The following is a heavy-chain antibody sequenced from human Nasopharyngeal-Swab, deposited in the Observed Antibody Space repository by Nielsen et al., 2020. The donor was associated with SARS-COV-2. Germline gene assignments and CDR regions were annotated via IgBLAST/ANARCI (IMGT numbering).Heavy chain of an antibody. V-gene: IGHV1-2*02. Sequence: ASVKVSCKTSGYTFTDYYIHWLRQVPGQGLEWVGCINPDSGDTRYAQKFQGRVTVTRDRSRSTVYIDLSRLRSDDTAVYYCARDYYDNYDSDYWGQGTLVTVSS. D-gene: IGHD3-22*01. CDR1: GYTFTDYY. CDR2: INPDSGDT. CDR3: ARDYYDNYDSDY. J-gene: IGHJ4*02.